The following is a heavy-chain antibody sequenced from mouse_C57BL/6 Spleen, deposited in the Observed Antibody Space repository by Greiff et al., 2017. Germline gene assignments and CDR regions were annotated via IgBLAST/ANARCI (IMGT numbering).Heavy chain of an antibody. CDR2: IHPSDSDT. D-gene: IGHD2-5*01. V-gene: IGHV1-74*01. Sequence: QVQLQQPGAELVKPGASVKVSCKASGYTFTSYWMHWVKQRPGQGLEWIGRIHPSDSDTNYNQKFKGKAPLTVYQSSSTAYMQLSSLTSEDAAVYYCAIPNYSNYVDDWGQGTTRTVSS. CDR3: AIPNYSNYVDD. CDR1: GYTFTSYW. J-gene: IGHJ2*01.